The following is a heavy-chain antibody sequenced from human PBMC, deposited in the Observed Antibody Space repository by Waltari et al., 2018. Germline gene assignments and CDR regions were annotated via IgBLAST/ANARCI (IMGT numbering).Heavy chain of an antibody. Sequence: QVQLVQSGAEVKKPGASVKVSCKASGYTFTGYYMHWVRQAPGQGLEWMGRSNPNSGGTNYAQKFQGRVTMTRDTSISTAYMELSRLRSDDTAVYYCARGVFCSSTSCYEYFQHWGQGTLVTVSS. V-gene: IGHV1-2*06. CDR2: SNPNSGGT. CDR3: ARGVFCSSTSCYEYFQH. D-gene: IGHD2-2*01. CDR1: GYTFTGYY. J-gene: IGHJ1*01.